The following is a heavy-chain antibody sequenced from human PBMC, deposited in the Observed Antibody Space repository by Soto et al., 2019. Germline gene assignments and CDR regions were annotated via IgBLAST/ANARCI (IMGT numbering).Heavy chain of an antibody. CDR2: IYSGGNT. Sequence: EVQVVESGGGWFQPGGSRGPPGAALGFSLVDNNRAWVRRAPGKGLGWISAIYSGGNTYYADSVKGRFTISRDDSKNTLYLQMNSLRAEDTSIYYCVREGTYGRRYYDDWGQGTLVTVSS. J-gene: IGHJ4*02. D-gene: IGHD2-8*01. CDR1: GFSLVDNN. CDR3: VREGTYGRRYYDD. V-gene: IGHV3-66*01.